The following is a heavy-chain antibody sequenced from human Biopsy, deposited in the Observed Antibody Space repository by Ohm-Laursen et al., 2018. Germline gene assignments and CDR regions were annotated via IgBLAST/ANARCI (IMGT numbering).Heavy chain of an antibody. CDR1: GFTFSDYA. CDR2: IYGGGFGT. J-gene: IGHJ5*02. D-gene: IGHD2-21*01. Sequence: SLRLSCTASGFTFSDYAMSWVRQAPGKGLEWVAGIYGGGFGTYYADSVEGRFTISRDNSKNTLFLQMDSLRADDTAVYYCVKAYSAIYWFDPWGQGTLVTVSS. CDR3: VKAYSAIYWFDP. V-gene: IGHV3-23*01.